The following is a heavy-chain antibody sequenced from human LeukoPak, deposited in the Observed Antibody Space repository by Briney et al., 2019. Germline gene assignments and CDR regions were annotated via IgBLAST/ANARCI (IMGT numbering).Heavy chain of an antibody. CDR2: INHSGST. CDR1: GGSFSGYY. Sequence: PSETLSLTCAVYGGSFSGYYWSWIRQPPGKGLEWIGEINHSGSTNYNPSLKSQVTISVDTSKNQFSLKLSSVTAADTAVYYCATEYSSSPRWFDPWGQGTLVTVSS. V-gene: IGHV4-34*01. J-gene: IGHJ5*02. CDR3: ATEYSSSPRWFDP. D-gene: IGHD6-6*01.